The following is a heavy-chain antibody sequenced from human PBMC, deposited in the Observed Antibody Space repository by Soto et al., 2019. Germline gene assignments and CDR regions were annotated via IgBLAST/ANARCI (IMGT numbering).Heavy chain of an antibody. D-gene: IGHD6-13*01. Sequence: NPSETLSLTCAVSGGSISSGGYSWSWIRQPPGKGLEWIGYIYHSGSTYYNPSLKSRVTISVDRSKNQFSLELSSVTAADTAVYYCARDTSGSSHAFDIWGQGTMVTVSS. CDR1: GGSISSGGYS. CDR2: IYHSGST. V-gene: IGHV4-30-2*01. J-gene: IGHJ3*02. CDR3: ARDTSGSSHAFDI.